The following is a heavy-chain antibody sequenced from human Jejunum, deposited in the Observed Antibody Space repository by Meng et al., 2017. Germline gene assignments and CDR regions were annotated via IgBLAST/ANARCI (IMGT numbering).Heavy chain of an antibody. Sequence: QVSPVECGGGLVKPGGSLKPSCVASGFTFSDYYMTWVRQAPGKGLEEISYISSSGSTKFYADSVKGRFTISRDSAKNSVYLQMNSLRADDTAVYYCTRDNYGPLDFWGQGTLVTVSS. CDR1: GFTFSDYY. CDR3: TRDNYGPLDF. V-gene: IGHV3-11*01. CDR2: ISSSGSTK. J-gene: IGHJ4*02. D-gene: IGHD3-10*01.